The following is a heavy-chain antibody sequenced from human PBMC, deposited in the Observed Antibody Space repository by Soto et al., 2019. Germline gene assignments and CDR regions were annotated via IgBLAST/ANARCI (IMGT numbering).Heavy chain of an antibody. D-gene: IGHD1-26*01. CDR2: IYHSGST. J-gene: IGHJ4*02. CDR1: GGSISSCGYS. V-gene: IGHV4-30-2*01. Sequence: PSETLSLTCAVSGGSISSCGYSWSWIRQPPGKGLEWIGYIYHSGSTYYNPSLKSRVTISVDRSKNQFSLKLSSVTAADTAVYYCARALYRLFDYWGQGTLVTVSS. CDR3: ARALYRLFDY.